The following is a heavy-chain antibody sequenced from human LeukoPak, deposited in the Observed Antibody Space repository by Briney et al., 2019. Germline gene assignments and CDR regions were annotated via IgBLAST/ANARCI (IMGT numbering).Heavy chain of an antibody. CDR2: INPSGGST. V-gene: IGHV1-46*01. D-gene: IGHD5-18*01. CDR3: ARGSASRGYSYGLPFDY. J-gene: IGHJ4*02. CDR1: GYTFTSYF. Sequence: ASVKVSCKASGYTFTSYFMHWVRQAPGQGLEWMGIINPSGGSTSYAQKFQGRVTMTRDTSTSTVYMELSSLRSEDTAVYYCARGSASRGYSYGLPFDYWGQETLVTVSS.